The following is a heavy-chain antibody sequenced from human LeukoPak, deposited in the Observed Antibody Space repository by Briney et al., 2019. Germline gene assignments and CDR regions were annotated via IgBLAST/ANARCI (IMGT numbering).Heavy chain of an antibody. Sequence: PGGSLRLSCAASGFSFSKAWMSWVRQAPGKGLEWVGRIKSKTDGGTTDDAAFVKGRFTISRDDSANTLYLQMNNLKTEDTAVYYCTTGPIGYCSGGTCSPLDYWGQGTLVTDSS. J-gene: IGHJ4*02. V-gene: IGHV3-15*01. CDR2: IKSKTDGGTT. D-gene: IGHD2-15*01. CDR1: GFSFSKAW. CDR3: TTGPIGYCSGGTCSPLDY.